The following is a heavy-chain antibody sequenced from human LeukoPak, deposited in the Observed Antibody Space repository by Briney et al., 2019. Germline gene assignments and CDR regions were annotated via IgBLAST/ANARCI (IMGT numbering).Heavy chain of an antibody. CDR1: GGSISSSSYY. Sequence: SETLSLTCTVSGGSISSSSYYWGWIRQPPGKGLEWIGSIYYSGSTYYNPSLKSRVTISVDTSKNQFSLKLSSVTAADTAVYYCARRFGVTTDYWEQGTLVTVSS. CDR3: ARRFGVTTDY. CDR2: IYYSGST. J-gene: IGHJ4*02. V-gene: IGHV4-39*01. D-gene: IGHD3-16*01.